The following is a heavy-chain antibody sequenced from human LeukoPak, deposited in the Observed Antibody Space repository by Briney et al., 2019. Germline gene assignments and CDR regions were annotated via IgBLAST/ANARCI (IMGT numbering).Heavy chain of an antibody. CDR3: AKVMRPLSDIVVVPAAAYFDY. J-gene: IGHJ4*02. V-gene: IGHV3-23*01. D-gene: IGHD2-2*01. CDR1: GFTFSSYA. CDR2: ISGSGGST. Sequence: QPGGSLRLSCAASGFTFSSYAMSWVRQAPRKGLEWVSAISGSGGSTYYADSVKSRFTISRDNSKNTLYLQMNSLRAEDTAVYYCAKVMRPLSDIVVVPAAAYFDYWGQGTLVTVSS.